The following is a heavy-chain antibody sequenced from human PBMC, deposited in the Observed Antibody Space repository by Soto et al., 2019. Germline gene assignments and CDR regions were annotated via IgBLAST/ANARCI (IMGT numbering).Heavy chain of an antibody. Sequence: VQVVASGGGLVQPGRSLRLSCAVSGFRFEQYVMHWVRQAPGKGLECVSTVSPTGDTVAYADSVEGRFTVSRDNAKNSLYLQRNSLKVDDTAFYYCLKGAPKGSIDDWGQGTLVTVSS. CDR2: VSPTGDTV. V-gene: IGHV3-9*01. CDR1: GFRFEQYV. D-gene: IGHD3-10*01. CDR3: LKGAPKGSIDD. J-gene: IGHJ4*02.